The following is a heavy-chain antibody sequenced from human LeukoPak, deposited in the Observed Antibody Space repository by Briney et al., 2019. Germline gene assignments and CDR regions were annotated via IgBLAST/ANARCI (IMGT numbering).Heavy chain of an antibody. J-gene: IGHJ4*02. V-gene: IGHV4-31*03. D-gene: IGHD3-3*01. CDR2: IYYSGST. CDR3: ARAHPPYYDFWSGYVDY. CDR1: GGSISSGGYY. Sequence: SEILPLTCTVSGGSISSGGYYWSWIRQHPGKGLEWIGYIYYSGSTYYNPSLKSRVTISVDTSKNQFSLKLSSVTAADTAVYYCARAHPPYYDFWSGYVDYWGQGTLVTVSS.